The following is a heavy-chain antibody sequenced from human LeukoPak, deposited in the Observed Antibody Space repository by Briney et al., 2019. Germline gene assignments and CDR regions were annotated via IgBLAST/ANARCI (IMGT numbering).Heavy chain of an antibody. V-gene: IGHV1-18*01. Sequence: ASVKVSCKASGYTFTSYGISWVRQAPGQGLEWMGWISAYTGNTNYAQKLQGRVTMTTDTSTSSAYMELRSLRSDDTAMYYCARAKLLLLPRDYWGQGTLVTVSS. D-gene: IGHD3-10*01. CDR2: ISAYTGNT. J-gene: IGHJ4*02. CDR3: ARAKLLLLPRDY. CDR1: GYTFTSYG.